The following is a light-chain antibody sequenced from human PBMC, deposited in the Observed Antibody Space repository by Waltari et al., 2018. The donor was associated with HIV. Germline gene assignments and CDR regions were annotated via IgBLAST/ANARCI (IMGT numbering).Light chain of an antibody. CDR3: VLYMGGGIWV. CDR1: SGPGPTSYY. CDR2: STN. Sequence: QTVVTQEPSFSVSPGGTVTPTCGLNSGPGPTSYYPNWYQQTPGQTPRTLIYSTNTRSSGVPDRFSGSILGNKAALTITGAQADDESDYYCVLYMGGGIWVFGGGTKVTVL. V-gene: IGLV8-61*01. J-gene: IGLJ3*02.